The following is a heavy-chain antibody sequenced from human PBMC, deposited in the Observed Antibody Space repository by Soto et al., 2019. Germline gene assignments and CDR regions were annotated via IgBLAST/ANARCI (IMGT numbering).Heavy chain of an antibody. D-gene: IGHD4-17*01. Sequence: QVQLQESGPGLVKPSQTLSLICTVSGGSISSGGYYWSWIRQHPGKGLEWIGYIYYSGSTYYTPSLKSRLTISVATSKNQFSLKLSSVTAADTAVYYCARGTPTMTAAYYCDYWGQGTLVTVSS. CDR3: ARGTPTMTAAYYCDY. J-gene: IGHJ4*02. V-gene: IGHV4-31*03. CDR1: GGSISSGGYY. CDR2: IYYSGST.